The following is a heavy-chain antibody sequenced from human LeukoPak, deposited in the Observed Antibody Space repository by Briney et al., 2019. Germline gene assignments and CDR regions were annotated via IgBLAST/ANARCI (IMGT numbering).Heavy chain of an antibody. CDR2: IYHSGST. J-gene: IGHJ6*04. CDR3: ARGLQQLVQDYYYYYGMDV. D-gene: IGHD6-13*01. V-gene: IGHV4-4*02. Sequence: PSGTLSLTCAVSGGSISSSNWWSWVRQPPGKGLEWIGEIYHSGSTYYNPSLKSRVTISVDKSKNQFSLKLSSVTAADTAVYYCARGLQQLVQDYYYYYGMDVWGKGTTVTVSS. CDR1: GGSISSSNW.